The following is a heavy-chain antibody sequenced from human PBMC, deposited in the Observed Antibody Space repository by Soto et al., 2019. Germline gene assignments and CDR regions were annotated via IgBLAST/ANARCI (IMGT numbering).Heavy chain of an antibody. J-gene: IGHJ4*02. CDR1: GFTFSDHR. D-gene: IGHD4-17*01. Sequence: PGGSLRLSCAASGFTFSDHRMDWVRQAPGKGLEWVGRSRDKADSHTTEYAASVNGRFTISRDDSKNSVFLQMNSLKTEDTAVYYCARGSPVTTWTGYFEYWGQGTLVTVSS. V-gene: IGHV3-72*01. CDR3: ARGSPVTTWTGYFEY. CDR2: SRDKADSHTT.